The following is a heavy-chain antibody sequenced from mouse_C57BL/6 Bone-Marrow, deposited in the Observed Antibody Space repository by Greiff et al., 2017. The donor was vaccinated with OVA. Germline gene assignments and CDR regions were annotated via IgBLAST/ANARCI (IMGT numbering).Heavy chain of an antibody. CDR1: GYTFTSYW. CDR3: TRWPISSYGSRPFDY. J-gene: IGHJ2*01. Sequence: VMLVESGAELAKPGASVKLSCKASGYTFTSYWMHWVKQRPGQGLEWIGYINPSSGYTKYNQKFKDKATLTADKSSSTAYMQLSSLTYEDSAVYYCTRWPISSYGSRPFDYWGQGTTLTVSS. CDR2: INPSSGYT. V-gene: IGHV1-7*01. D-gene: IGHD1-1*01.